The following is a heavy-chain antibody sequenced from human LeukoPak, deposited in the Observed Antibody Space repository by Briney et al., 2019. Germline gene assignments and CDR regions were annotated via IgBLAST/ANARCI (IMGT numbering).Heavy chain of an antibody. CDR2: ISSSSSTI. CDR3: ARVVVADYYYMDV. V-gene: IGHV3-48*04. CDR1: GFTFSSYS. J-gene: IGHJ6*03. Sequence: GGPLRLSCEGSGFTFSSYSMIWVRQAPGKGLEWVSYISSSSSTIYYADSVKGRFTISRDNAKNSLYLQMNSLRAEDTAVYYCARVVVADYYYMDVWGKGTTVTVSS. D-gene: IGHD3-22*01.